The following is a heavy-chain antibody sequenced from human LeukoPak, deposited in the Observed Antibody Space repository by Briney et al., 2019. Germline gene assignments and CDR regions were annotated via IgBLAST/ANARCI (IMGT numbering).Heavy chain of an antibody. Sequence: SETLSLTCTVSGGSISTYYWSWIRQPPGKGLDWIGYIYHSGSTKYNPSLKSRDTISVDTSKNQFSLKLSSVTAADTAVYYCARETSQKGAHYMDVWGKGTTVTISS. D-gene: IGHD3-16*01. CDR3: ARETSQKGAHYMDV. J-gene: IGHJ6*03. V-gene: IGHV4-59*01. CDR2: IYHSGST. CDR1: GGSISTYY.